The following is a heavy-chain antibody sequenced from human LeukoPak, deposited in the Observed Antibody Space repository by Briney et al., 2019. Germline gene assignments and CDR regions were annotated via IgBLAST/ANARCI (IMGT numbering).Heavy chain of an antibody. Sequence: ASVKVSCKASGYTFTSYAMNWVRQAPGQGLEWMGWINTNTGNPTYAQGFTGRFVFSLDTSVSTAYLQISSLKAEDTAVYYCARSRSRLIAARPGVWFDHWGQGTLVTVSS. D-gene: IGHD6-6*01. V-gene: IGHV7-4-1*02. J-gene: IGHJ5*02. CDR1: GYTFTSYA. CDR3: ARSRSRLIAARPGVWFDH. CDR2: INTNTGNP.